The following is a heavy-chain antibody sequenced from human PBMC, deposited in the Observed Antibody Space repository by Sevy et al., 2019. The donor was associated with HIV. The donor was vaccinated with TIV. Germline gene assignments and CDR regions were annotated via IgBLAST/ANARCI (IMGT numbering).Heavy chain of an antibody. Sequence: GGSLRLSCAGSGFTSSTYGMHWVRQAPGKGLEWVAVIGYDGNNKYYADSVKDRFTISRDNSKNTLFLQMDSLRAEDTAVYYCARDPRMYGDYLLAYFDYWGQGALVTVSS. V-gene: IGHV3-33*01. D-gene: IGHD2-8*01. CDR1: GFTSSTYG. CDR3: ARDPRMYGDYLLAYFDY. J-gene: IGHJ4*02. CDR2: IGYDGNNK.